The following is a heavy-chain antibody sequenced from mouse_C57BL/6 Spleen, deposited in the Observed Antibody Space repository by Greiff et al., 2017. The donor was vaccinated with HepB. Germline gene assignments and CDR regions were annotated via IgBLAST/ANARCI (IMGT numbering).Heavy chain of an antibody. CDR3: AREGNYEGDY. CDR1: GYTFTSYW. Sequence: QVQLQQPGAELVRPGSSVKLSCKASGYTFTSYWMHWVKQRPIQGLEWIGNIDPSDSETHYNQKFKDKATLTVDKSSSTAYMQLSSLTSEDSAVYYCAREGNYEGDYWGQGTTLTVSS. D-gene: IGHD2-4*01. CDR2: IDPSDSET. J-gene: IGHJ2*01. V-gene: IGHV1-52*01.